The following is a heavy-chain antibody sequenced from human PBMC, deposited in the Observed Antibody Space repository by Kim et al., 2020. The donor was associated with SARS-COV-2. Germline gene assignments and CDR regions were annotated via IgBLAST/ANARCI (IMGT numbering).Heavy chain of an antibody. V-gene: IGHV3-53*01. J-gene: IGHJ6*02. CDR3: ARSQPSSGDYGSV. D-gene: IGHD4-17*01. Sequence: SADSVEGRFTISRDKSKNTLYLQMNSLRAEDTAVYYCARSQPSSGDYGSVWGQGTTVTVSS.